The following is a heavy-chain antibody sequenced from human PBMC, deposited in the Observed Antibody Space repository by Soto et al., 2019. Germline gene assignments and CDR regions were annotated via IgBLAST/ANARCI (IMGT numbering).Heavy chain of an antibody. CDR2: ISSSSSYI. CDR3: ARDAWDVVVVAATLSY. Sequence: PGGSLRLSCAASGFTFSSYSMNWVRQAPGKGLEWVSSISSSSSYIYYADSVKGRFTISRDNAKNSLYLQMNSLRAEDTAVYYCARDAWDVVVVAATLSYWGQGTLVTVSS. J-gene: IGHJ4*02. CDR1: GFTFSSYS. D-gene: IGHD2-15*01. V-gene: IGHV3-21*01.